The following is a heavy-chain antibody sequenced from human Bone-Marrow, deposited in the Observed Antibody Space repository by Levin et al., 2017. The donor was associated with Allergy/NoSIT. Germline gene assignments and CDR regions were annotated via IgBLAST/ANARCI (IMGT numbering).Heavy chain of an antibody. D-gene: IGHD5-18*01. CDR1: GITFSAYW. CDR2: IKNDGTVT. V-gene: IGHV3-74*01. CDR3: TTSSDTSNDN. J-gene: IGHJ4*02. Sequence: SCAASGITFSAYWMHWVRQPPGQGLVWVSLIKNDGTVTNYADSVKGRFTIPSDNARNTLDLQMNNLRAEDTAIYYCTTSSDTSNDNGGQGTLVTVSS.